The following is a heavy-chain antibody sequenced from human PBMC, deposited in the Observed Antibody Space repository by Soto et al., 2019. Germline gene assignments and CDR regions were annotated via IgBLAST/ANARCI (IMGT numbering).Heavy chain of an antibody. CDR3: AKSYGDYVRFDY. CDR2: ISGSGGST. J-gene: IGHJ4*02. D-gene: IGHD4-17*01. V-gene: IGHV3-23*01. CDR1: GFTFSSYA. Sequence: EVQLLESGGGLVQPGGSLRLSCAASGFTFSSYAMSWVRQAPGKGLELVSAISGSGGSTYYADSVKGRFTISRDNSKNTLYLQMNSLRAEDTAVYYCAKSYGDYVRFDYWGQGTLVTVSS.